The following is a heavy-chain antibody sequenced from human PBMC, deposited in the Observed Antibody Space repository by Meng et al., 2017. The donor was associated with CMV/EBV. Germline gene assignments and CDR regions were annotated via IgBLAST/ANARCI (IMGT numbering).Heavy chain of an antibody. D-gene: IGHD6-13*01. CDR2: IIPIFGTA. V-gene: IGHV1-69*05. CDR3: AREIAAANPGSYYFDY. J-gene: IGHJ4*02. Sequence: SVNVSCKASGGTFSSYAISWVRQAPGQGLEWMGGIIPIFGTANYAQKFQGRVTITTDESTSTAYMELSSLRSEDTAVYYCAREIAAANPGSYYFDYWGQETLVTVSS. CDR1: GGTFSSYA.